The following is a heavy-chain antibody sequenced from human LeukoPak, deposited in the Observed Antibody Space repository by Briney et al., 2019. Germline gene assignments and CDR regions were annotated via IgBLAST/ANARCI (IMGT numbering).Heavy chain of an antibody. V-gene: IGHV4-34*01. CDR2: INHSGST. Sequence: SETLSLTCAVYGGSFSGYYWSWIRQPPGKGLEWIGEINHSGSTNYNPSLKSRVTISVDTSKNQFSLKLSSVTAADTAVYYCARASYDFWSGYQYHFDYWGQGTLVTVSS. J-gene: IGHJ4*02. CDR3: ARASYDFWSGYQYHFDY. CDR1: GGSFSGYY. D-gene: IGHD3-3*01.